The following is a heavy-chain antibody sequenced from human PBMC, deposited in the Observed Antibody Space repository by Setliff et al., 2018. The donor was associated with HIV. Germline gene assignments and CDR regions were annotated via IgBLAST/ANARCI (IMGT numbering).Heavy chain of an antibody. J-gene: IGHJ4*02. Sequence: PSETLSLTCTVSGASISSHYWSWIRQHPGKALEWIGYIHHSGSAFYNPSLKSRLTISIDTSKNQFSLKLSSVTAADTAVYYCARLAYSSGWSPSYYFDYWGQGTLVTVSS. V-gene: IGHV4-59*06. CDR1: GASISSHY. CDR2: IHHSGSA. D-gene: IGHD6-19*01. CDR3: ARLAYSSGWSPSYYFDY.